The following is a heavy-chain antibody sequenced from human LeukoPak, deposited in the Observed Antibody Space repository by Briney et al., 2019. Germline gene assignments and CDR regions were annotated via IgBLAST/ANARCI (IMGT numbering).Heavy chain of an antibody. J-gene: IGHJ4*02. V-gene: IGHV4-59*11. CDR2: IYYSGST. CDR1: GGSISSHY. CDR3: ARGHYGSGNSPY. D-gene: IGHD3-10*01. Sequence: SETLSLTCTVSGGSISSHYWSWIRQPPGKGLEWIGYIYYSGSTNYNPSLKSRVTISVDTSKNQFSLKLSSVTAADTAVYYCARGHYGSGNSPYWGQGTLVTVSS.